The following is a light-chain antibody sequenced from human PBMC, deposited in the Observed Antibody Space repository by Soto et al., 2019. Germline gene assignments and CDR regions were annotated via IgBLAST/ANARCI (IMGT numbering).Light chain of an antibody. CDR1: SSNIAYNY. CDR2: DNT. CDR3: GTWDSSLNGVI. Sequence: QSALTQPPSVSATPGQTVTISCSGSSSNIAYNYVSWYQRLPGAPPKLLIYDNTKRPSGIPDRFSGSQSGTSAALGITGLQSGDEGDYYCGTWDSSLNGVIFGGGTKVTVL. V-gene: IGLV1-51*01. J-gene: IGLJ2*01.